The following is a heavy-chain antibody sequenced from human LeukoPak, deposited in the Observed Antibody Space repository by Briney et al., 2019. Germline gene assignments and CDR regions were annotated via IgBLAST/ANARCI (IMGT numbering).Heavy chain of an antibody. CDR3: ARDVEGGTFDI. Sequence: GGSLRLSCSASGFPFSSYAMHWVRQAPGKGLEYVSAISDSGGSTYYADSVKGRFTISRDNSKNTLYLQMSSLRAEDTAVYFCARDVEGGTFDIWGQGTTVTVSS. V-gene: IGHV3-64D*09. CDR2: ISDSGGST. J-gene: IGHJ3*02. CDR1: GFPFSSYA. D-gene: IGHD3-16*01.